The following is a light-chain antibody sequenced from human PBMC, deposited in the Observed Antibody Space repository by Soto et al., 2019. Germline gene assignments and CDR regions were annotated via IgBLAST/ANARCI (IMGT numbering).Light chain of an antibody. CDR3: QLRGNWRFT. CDR2: DAS. J-gene: IGKJ3*01. Sequence: EIVLTQSPATLSLSPGERATLSCRASQSVSSYLAWYQQKPGQAPRLLIYDASNRATGIPARFSGSGSGTDFTLTISRLELEDFSFYYCQLRGNWRFTFGPGTKVDIK. V-gene: IGKV3-11*01. CDR1: QSVSSY.